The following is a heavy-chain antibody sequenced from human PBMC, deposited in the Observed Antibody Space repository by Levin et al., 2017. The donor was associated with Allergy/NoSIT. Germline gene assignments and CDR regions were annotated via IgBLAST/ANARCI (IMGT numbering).Heavy chain of an antibody. Sequence: LSLTCAASGFTVSSNYMSWVRQAPGKGLEWVSVIYSGGSTYYADSVKGRFTISRDNSKNTLYLQMNSLRAEDTAVYYCARDLVVVVAATFYYYYGMDVWGQGTTVTVSS. V-gene: IGHV3-53*01. CDR1: GFTVSSNY. J-gene: IGHJ6*02. CDR3: ARDLVVVVAATFYYYYGMDV. CDR2: IYSGGST. D-gene: IGHD2-15*01.